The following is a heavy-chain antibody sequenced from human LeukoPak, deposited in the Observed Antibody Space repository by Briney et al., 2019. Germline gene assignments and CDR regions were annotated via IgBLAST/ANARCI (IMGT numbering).Heavy chain of an antibody. V-gene: IGHV3-30*03. CDR3: ARDYYDSSGYYTGSDY. CDR2: ISYDGSNK. J-gene: IGHJ4*02. CDR1: GFTFNAYS. D-gene: IGHD3-22*01. Sequence: GGPLRLSCAASGFTFNAYSMGWVRQAPGKGLEWVAVISYDGSNKYYADSVKGRFTISRDNSKNTLYLQMNSLRAEDTAVYYCARDYYDSSGYYTGSDYWGQGTLVTVSS.